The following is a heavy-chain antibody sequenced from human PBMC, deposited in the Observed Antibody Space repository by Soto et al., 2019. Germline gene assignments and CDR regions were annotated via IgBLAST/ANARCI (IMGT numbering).Heavy chain of an antibody. Sequence: QGQLVESGGGVVQPGRSLRLSYAASGFTFGSYGMHWVRQAPGKGQEWVAVIWYDGSNKYYADSVKGRFTISRDNSKNTLYLQMNSLRAEDTAVYYCARAPSTGAFDYWGQGTLVTVSS. J-gene: IGHJ4*02. CDR1: GFTFGSYG. D-gene: IGHD3-10*01. CDR3: ARAPSTGAFDY. V-gene: IGHV3-33*01. CDR2: IWYDGSNK.